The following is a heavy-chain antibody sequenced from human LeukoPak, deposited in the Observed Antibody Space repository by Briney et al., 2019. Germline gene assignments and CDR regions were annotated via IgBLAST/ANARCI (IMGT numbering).Heavy chain of an antibody. V-gene: IGHV3-30*18. Sequence: GGSLRLSCAASGFVFSAYGMHWVRQAPGKGLEWVAVLSYDGTNGYYAGSVKGRLTISRDNSKNTLDLQMNSLRAEDTAVYYCAKGLNSGWYGQSFDLWGQGTLVTVSS. J-gene: IGHJ4*02. CDR3: AKGLNSGWYGQSFDL. CDR2: LSYDGTNG. CDR1: GFVFSAYG. D-gene: IGHD6-19*01.